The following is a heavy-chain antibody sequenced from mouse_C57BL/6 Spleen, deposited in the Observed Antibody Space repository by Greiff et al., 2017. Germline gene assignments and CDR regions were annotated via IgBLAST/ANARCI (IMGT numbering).Heavy chain of an antibody. J-gene: IGHJ4*01. V-gene: IGHV1-69*01. CDR1: GYTFTSYW. CDR2: IDPSDSYT. Sequence: VQLQQPGAELVMPGASVKLSCKASGYTFTSYWMHWVKQRPGQGLEWIGEIDPSDSYTNYNQKFKGKSTLTVDKSSSTAYMQLSSLTAEDSAVYYWARLRRGYAMDYWGQGTSVTVSS. CDR3: ARLRRGYAMDY.